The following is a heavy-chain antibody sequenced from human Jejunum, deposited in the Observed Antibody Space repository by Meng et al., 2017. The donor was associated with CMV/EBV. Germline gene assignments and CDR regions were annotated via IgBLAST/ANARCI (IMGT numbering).Heavy chain of an antibody. J-gene: IGHJ4*02. Sequence: SCKTSGSAFSDYGISWVRQAPGQGLEWIGWVSSYTDNTKYAPKFQGRVTMTADASTTTAHLELRSLRSDDTAVYYCARKQWEPDYWGQGTLVTVSS. CDR2: VSSYTDNT. CDR3: ARKQWEPDY. V-gene: IGHV1-18*01. CDR1: GSAFSDYG. D-gene: IGHD1-26*01.